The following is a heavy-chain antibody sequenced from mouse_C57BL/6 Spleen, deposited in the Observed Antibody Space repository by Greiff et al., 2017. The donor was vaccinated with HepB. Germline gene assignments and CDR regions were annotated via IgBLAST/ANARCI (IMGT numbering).Heavy chain of an antibody. CDR1: GFTFSSYA. CDR3: TRKEVYDGYYVGFAY. J-gene: IGHJ3*01. D-gene: IGHD2-3*01. Sequence: EVKLVESGEGLVKPGGSLKLSCAASGFTFSSYAMSWVRQTPEKRLEWVAYISSGGDYIYYADTVKGRFTISRDNARNTLYLQMSSLKSEDTAMYYCTRKEVYDGYYVGFAYWGQGTLVTVSA. V-gene: IGHV5-9-1*02. CDR2: ISSGGDYI.